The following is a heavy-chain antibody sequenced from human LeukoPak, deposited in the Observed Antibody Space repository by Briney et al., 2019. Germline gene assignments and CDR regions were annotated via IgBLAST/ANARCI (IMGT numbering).Heavy chain of an antibody. CDR3: AKDQGSSWFYYFDY. CDR2: IRYDGSNK. D-gene: IGHD6-13*01. J-gene: IGHJ4*02. V-gene: IGHV3-30*02. CDR1: GFTISSYG. Sequence: GGSLRLSCAASGFTISSYGMHWVRQAPGKGLEWVAFIRYDGSNKYYADSVKGRFTISRDNSKNTLYLQMNSLRAEDTAVYYCAKDQGSSWFYYFDYWGQGTLVTVSS.